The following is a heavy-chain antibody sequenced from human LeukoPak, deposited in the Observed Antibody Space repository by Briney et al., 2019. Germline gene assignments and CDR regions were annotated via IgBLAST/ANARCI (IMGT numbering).Heavy chain of an antibody. J-gene: IGHJ4*02. V-gene: IGHV4-38-2*01. CDR2: IFQSGNT. CDR3: ASGNYDDYFDY. D-gene: IGHD3-3*01. CDR1: GPSSTSVYY. Sequence: PSETLSLTCAVSGPSSTSVYYWAWIRQPPGKGLEWVGSIFQSGNTYYKPSLKSRVSISLDTSKNHFSLRLTSVTAADTPIYYCASGNYDDYFDYWGQGTLVIVSS.